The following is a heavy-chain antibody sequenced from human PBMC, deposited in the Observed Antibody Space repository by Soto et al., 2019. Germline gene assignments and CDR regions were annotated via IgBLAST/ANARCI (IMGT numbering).Heavy chain of an antibody. CDR1: GFTFSSYA. V-gene: IGHV3-23*01. CDR2: ISGSGGST. Sequence: GGSLRLSCAASGFTFSSYAMSCVRQAPGKGLEWVSAISGSGGSTYYADSVKGRFTISRDNSKNTLYLQMNSLRAEDTAVYYCAKRDLYDFWSGSNYYYYYGMDVWGQGTTVTVSS. CDR3: AKRDLYDFWSGSNYYYYYGMDV. J-gene: IGHJ6*02. D-gene: IGHD3-3*01.